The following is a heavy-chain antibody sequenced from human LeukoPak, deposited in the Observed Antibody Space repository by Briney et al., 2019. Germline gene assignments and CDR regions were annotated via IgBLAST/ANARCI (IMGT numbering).Heavy chain of an antibody. D-gene: IGHD3-16*01. V-gene: IGHV3-21*01. CDR2: ISGRSSHV. J-gene: IGHJ4*02. CDR3: GRAFPPLRTASAGDL. CDR1: GFSFSDYD. Sequence: GGSLRLSCSASGFSFSDYDMNWFRQAPGKGLEWISSISGRSSHVYYGDSVKGRFSISRDSAMNSVFLQMNSLGVDDTAVYYCGRAFPPLRTASAGDLWGQGTLVTVSS.